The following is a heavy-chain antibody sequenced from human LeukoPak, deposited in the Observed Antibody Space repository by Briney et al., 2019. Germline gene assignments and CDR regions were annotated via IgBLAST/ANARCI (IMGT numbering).Heavy chain of an antibody. Sequence: PGGSLRLSRAASGFNLSSYEMNWVRQAPGKGLEWVSHISSSGSIIYYADSVKGRFTISGDNAKNSLYLQMNSLRAEDTAVYYCVLSWSYDMDVWGQGTTVTVSS. CDR3: VLSWSYDMDV. V-gene: IGHV3-48*03. J-gene: IGHJ6*02. CDR2: ISSSGSII. CDR1: GFNLSSYE. D-gene: IGHD2-15*01.